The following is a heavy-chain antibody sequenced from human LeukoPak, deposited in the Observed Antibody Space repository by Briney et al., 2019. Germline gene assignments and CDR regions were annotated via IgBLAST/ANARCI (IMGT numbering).Heavy chain of an antibody. Sequence: PGGSLRLSCVASGFPRTSYSINWIRQAPGKGLEWVSYISPSSGNIYYLDSVQGRFTVSRDNDRNSLFLQIDSPTAEDTAVYFCVRVQGTYFDYWGQGALVTVSS. CDR1: GFPRTSYS. CDR3: VRVQGTYFDY. V-gene: IGHV3-48*01. J-gene: IGHJ4*02. D-gene: IGHD1-1*01. CDR2: ISPSSGNI.